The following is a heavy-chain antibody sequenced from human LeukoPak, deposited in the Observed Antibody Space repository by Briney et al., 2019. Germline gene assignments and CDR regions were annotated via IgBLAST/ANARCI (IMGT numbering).Heavy chain of an antibody. CDR1: GYTFTGYY. D-gene: IGHD3-22*01. CDR3: ARGLDSSGSFDY. V-gene: IGHV1-8*02. CDR2: MNPNSGNT. J-gene: IGHJ4*02. Sequence: ASVRVSCKASGYTFTGYYMHWVRQAAGQGLEWMGWMNPNSGNTGYAQKFQGRVTMTRNTSISTAYMELSSLRSEDTAVYYCARGLDSSGSFDYWGQGTLVTVSS.